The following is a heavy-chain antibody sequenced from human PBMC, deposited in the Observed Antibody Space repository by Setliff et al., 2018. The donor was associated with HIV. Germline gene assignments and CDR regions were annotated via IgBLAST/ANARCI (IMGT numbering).Heavy chain of an antibody. Sequence: PGGSLRLSCAASGFTFSNYGMHWVRQAPGKGLEWVAVISYDGSNKYHADSVKGRFTISRDNAKNTLYLQMNSLRVEDTAVYYCVREFVAGGRSHAAFDIWGQGTMVT. V-gene: IGHV3-30*03. CDR2: ISYDGSNK. CDR1: GFTFSNYG. D-gene: IGHD1-26*01. CDR3: VREFVAGGRSHAAFDI. J-gene: IGHJ3*02.